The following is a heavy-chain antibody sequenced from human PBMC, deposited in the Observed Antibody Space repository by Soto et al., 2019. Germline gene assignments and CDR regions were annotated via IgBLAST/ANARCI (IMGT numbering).Heavy chain of an antibody. CDR2: ITPMFGRP. CDR1: GGTFTNYA. Sequence: QAQLVQSGAEVRKPGSSVKVSCKASGGTFTNYAINWVRQAPGQGLEWMGDITPMFGRPNYAQKFQGRITITADDSTSTTYMELSSLRSEDPALYFCAREVRVPTPVFGHWGQGTLVTVSS. V-gene: IGHV1-69*01. D-gene: IGHD3-10*01. CDR3: AREVRVPTPVFGH. J-gene: IGHJ4*02.